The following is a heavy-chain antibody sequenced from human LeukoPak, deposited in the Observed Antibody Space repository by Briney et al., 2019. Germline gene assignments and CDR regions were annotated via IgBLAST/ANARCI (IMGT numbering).Heavy chain of an antibody. CDR3: ARDHSGSYYNWFDP. J-gene: IGHJ5*02. V-gene: IGHV4-59*01. Sequence: SETLSLTCTVSGGSISSYYWSWIRQPPGKGLEWMGFIYNSGSTNYNPSLKSRVTISVDTSKNQFSLKLSSVTAADTAVYYCARDHSGSYYNWFDPWGQGTLVTVSS. CDR2: IYNSGST. CDR1: GGSISSYY. D-gene: IGHD1-26*01.